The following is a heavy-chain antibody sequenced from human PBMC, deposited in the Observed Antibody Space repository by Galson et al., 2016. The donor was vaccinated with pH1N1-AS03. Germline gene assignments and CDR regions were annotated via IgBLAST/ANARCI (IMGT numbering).Heavy chain of an antibody. D-gene: IGHD2-15*01. CDR2: IRSSGNPI. CDR3: AKFRGGHYPQYYFDY. J-gene: IGHJ4*02. V-gene: IGHV3-48*01. Sequence: SLRLSCAASGFTFTSYSMNWVRQAPGKGLEWISYIRSSGNPIYYADSVKGRFTITRDNAKNSVYLQLNSLRAEDTAVYSCAKFRGGHYPQYYFDYWGQGALVTVSS. CDR1: GFTFTSYS.